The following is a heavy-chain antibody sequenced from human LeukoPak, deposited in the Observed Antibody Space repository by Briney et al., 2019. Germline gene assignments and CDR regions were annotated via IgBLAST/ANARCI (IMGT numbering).Heavy chain of an antibody. CDR2: IGGSGSAT. Sequence: GGSLRLSCAASGFTFDDYGMHWVRQAPGQGLEWVSSIGGSGSATFYADSVRGRFTVSRDNAKNSLFLQLNSLRAEDSAVYYCAKDKFDYDSTGYPYDYWGQGVLVTVS. J-gene: IGHJ4*02. CDR3: AKDKFDYDSTGYPYDY. D-gene: IGHD3-22*01. V-gene: IGHV3-21*06. CDR1: GFTFDDYG.